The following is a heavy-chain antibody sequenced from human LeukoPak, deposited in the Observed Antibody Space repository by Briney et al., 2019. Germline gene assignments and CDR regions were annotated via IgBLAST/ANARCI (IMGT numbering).Heavy chain of an antibody. CDR2: IYYSGST. Sequence: PSETLSLTCIVSGGSIGTSAYYWGWIRQPPGEELQWIGSIYYSGSTYYNPSLKSRVTISVDTSKNQFSLKLSSVTAADTAVYYCARRNYDSSGYYYWGQGTLVTVSS. CDR3: ARRNYDSSGYYY. CDR1: GGSIGTSAYY. J-gene: IGHJ4*02. V-gene: IGHV4-39*01. D-gene: IGHD3-22*01.